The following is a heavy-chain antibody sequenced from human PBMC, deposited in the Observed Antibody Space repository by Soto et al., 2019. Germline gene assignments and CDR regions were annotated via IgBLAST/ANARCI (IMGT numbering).Heavy chain of an antibody. CDR2: IYWDDDK. D-gene: IGHD3-10*01. Sequence: QITLKESGPTLVKPTQTLTLTCTFSGFSLSTSGVGVGWIRQPPGKALEWLALIYWDDDKRYSPSLKSRLTITKDTSKNQVVLTMTNMDPVDTATYYSAHRGRTRDAFDIWGQGTMVTVSS. J-gene: IGHJ3*02. V-gene: IGHV2-5*02. CDR1: GFSLSTSGVG. CDR3: AHRGRTRDAFDI.